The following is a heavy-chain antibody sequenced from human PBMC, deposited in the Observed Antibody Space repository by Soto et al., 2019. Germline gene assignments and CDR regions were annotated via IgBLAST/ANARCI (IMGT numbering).Heavy chain of an antibody. D-gene: IGHD3-10*01. CDR2: ITGSGGTT. J-gene: IGHJ6*02. CDR3: AKDLSPNMGCMDV. CDR1: GFTFSSYA. V-gene: IGHV3-23*01. Sequence: GGSLRLSCAASGFTFSSYAMSWVRQAPGKGLEWVSSITGSGGTTFYAGSVKGRLTISRDNSKNTLYVQMDILRAEDTAVYYCAKDLSPNMGCMDVWGPGTTVTVSS.